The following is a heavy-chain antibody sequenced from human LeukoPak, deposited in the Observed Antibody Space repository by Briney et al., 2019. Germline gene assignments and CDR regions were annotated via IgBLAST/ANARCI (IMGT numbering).Heavy chain of an antibody. V-gene: IGHV3-23*01. J-gene: IGHJ4*02. CDR3: ASGGGA. D-gene: IGHD1-26*01. CDR1: GFTFSSYA. CDR2: ITGGGGTT. Sequence: GGSLRLSCAASGFTFSSYAMTWVRQAPGKGLEWVSTITGGGGTTYYADSVKGRFTISRDNSKKTLYLQMNSLRAEDTAIYYCASGGGAWGQGTLVTVSS.